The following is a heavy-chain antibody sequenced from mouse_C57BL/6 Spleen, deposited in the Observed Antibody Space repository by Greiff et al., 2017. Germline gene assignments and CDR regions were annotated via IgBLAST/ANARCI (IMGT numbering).Heavy chain of an antibody. D-gene: IGHD2-3*01. V-gene: IGHV3-1*01. CDR1: GYSITSGYD. CDR3: ARNDGYRFAY. CDR2: ISYSGST. Sequence: DVQLQESGPGMVKPSQSLSLTCTVTGYSITSGYDWHWIRHFPGNKLEWMGYISYSGSTNYNPSLKSRISITHDTSKNHFFLKLNSVTTEDTATYYCARNDGYRFAYWGQGTLVTVSA. J-gene: IGHJ3*01.